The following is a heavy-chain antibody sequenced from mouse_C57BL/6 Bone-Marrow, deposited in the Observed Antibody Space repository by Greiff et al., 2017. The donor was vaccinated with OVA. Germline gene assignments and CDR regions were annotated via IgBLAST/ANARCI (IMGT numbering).Heavy chain of an antibody. Sequence: VQLQQSGPELVKPGASVKIPCKASGYTFTDYNMDWVKQSHGKSLEWIGDINPNNGGTIYNQKFKGKATLTVDKSSSTAYMDLRSLTSEDTAVYYCARSYYYGSSPYYFDYWGQGTTLTVSS. CDR3: ARSYYYGSSPYYFDY. CDR1: GYTFTDYN. CDR2: INPNNGGT. D-gene: IGHD1-1*01. J-gene: IGHJ2*01. V-gene: IGHV1-18*01.